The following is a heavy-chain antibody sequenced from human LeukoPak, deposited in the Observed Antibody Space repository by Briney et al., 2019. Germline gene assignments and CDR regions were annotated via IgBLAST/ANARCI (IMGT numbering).Heavy chain of an antibody. CDR2: ISGSGGST. CDR1: GFTFSSYA. J-gene: IGHJ4*02. D-gene: IGHD3-3*01. Sequence: GGSLRLSCAASGFTFSSYAMSWVRQAPGKGLEWVSAISGSGGSTYYADSVKGRFTISRDNSKNTLYLQMNSLRAEDTAVYYCAKLWGIAILGVAYRPPFDYWGQGTLVTVFS. CDR3: AKLWGIAILGVAYRPPFDY. V-gene: IGHV3-23*01.